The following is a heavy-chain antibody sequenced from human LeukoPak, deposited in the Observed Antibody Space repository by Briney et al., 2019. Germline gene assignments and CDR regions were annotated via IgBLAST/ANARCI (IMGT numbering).Heavy chain of an antibody. Sequence: GGSLRLSCAASGFTFSSYEMNWVRQAPGKGLEWVSYISSSGSTIYYADSVKGRFTISRDNAKNSLYLQMNSLRAEDTAVYYCAREYRSAARRLLPMDVWGKGTTVTVSS. CDR3: AREYRSAARRLLPMDV. V-gene: IGHV3-48*03. J-gene: IGHJ6*03. D-gene: IGHD6-6*01. CDR1: GFTFSSYE. CDR2: ISSSGSTI.